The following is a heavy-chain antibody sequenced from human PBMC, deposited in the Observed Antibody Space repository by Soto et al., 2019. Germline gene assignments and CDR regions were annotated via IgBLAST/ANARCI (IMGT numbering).Heavy chain of an antibody. D-gene: IGHD3-3*01. CDR2: ISGSGGST. J-gene: IGHJ6*02. V-gene: IGHV3-23*01. Sequence: GGSLRLSCAASGFTFSSYAMSWVRQAPGKGLEWVSAISGSGGSTYYADSVKGRFTISRENSQNTLYLQMNSLRAEDTAVYYCARSGTEIFGYYYYYGMDVWGQGTTVTVSS. CDR1: GFTFSSYA. CDR3: ARSGTEIFGYYYYYGMDV.